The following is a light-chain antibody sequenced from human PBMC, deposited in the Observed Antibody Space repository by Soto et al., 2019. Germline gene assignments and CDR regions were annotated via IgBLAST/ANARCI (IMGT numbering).Light chain of an antibody. CDR2: DDR. CDR3: QLWDSNSDHVV. Sequence: SHELTQPPSVSVAPGQTARISCGGDNIGTKSVHWYQQKPGQAPVLVVYDDRDRPSGIPDRFSGSNPGNTATLTISRVDAGDEADYYCQLWDSNSDHVVFGGGTQLTVL. J-gene: IGLJ2*01. V-gene: IGLV3-21*02. CDR1: NIGTKS.